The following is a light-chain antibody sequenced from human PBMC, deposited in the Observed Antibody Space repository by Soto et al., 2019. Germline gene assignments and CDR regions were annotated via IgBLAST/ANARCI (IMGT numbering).Light chain of an antibody. V-gene: IGKV3-11*01. J-gene: IGKJ2*01. CDR1: QSVDTF. CDR3: QHRTNWPRT. Sequence: EVVLTQSLVTLSLSPGERATHTCGASQSVDTFLAWYQQKPGQAPRLIIYDTSNRATGIPARFSGTGSGTDFALTISSVEPEDFAVYFCQHRTNWPRTFGQGTKLDIK. CDR2: DTS.